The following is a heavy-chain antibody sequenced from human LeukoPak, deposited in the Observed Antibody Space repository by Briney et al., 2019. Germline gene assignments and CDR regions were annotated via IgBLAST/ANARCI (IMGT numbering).Heavy chain of an antibody. CDR1: GDSVTSYY. CDR3: ARLDCHGDGCYNH. Sequence: SETLSLTCSVSGDSVTSYYCSWIRQPPGKGLEWIGYVSYDGTTNYTPSLRSRVIMAVNTANNNISLRLTSVTAADTAVYYCARLDCHGDGCYNHWGQGTLVTVSS. J-gene: IGHJ4*02. CDR2: VSYDGTT. D-gene: IGHD2-21*01. V-gene: IGHV4-59*08.